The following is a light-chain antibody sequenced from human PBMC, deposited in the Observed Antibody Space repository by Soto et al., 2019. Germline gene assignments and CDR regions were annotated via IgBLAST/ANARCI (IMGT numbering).Light chain of an antibody. CDR2: DAS. J-gene: IGKJ1*01. CDR3: QQYGSSGT. CDR1: QGISNY. Sequence: IQLTQSPSSLSASVGDRVTITCRASQGISNYVAWYQQKPGKAPKLLIYDASSLESGVPSRFSGSGSGTEFTLTISSLQPDDFAVYYCQQYGSSGTFGQGTKVDIK. V-gene: IGKV1-13*02.